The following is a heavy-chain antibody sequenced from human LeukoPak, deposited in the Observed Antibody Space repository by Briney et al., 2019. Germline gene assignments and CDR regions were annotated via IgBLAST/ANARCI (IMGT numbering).Heavy chain of an antibody. V-gene: IGHV4-4*07. CDR1: GGSISSYY. D-gene: IGHD6-6*01. Sequence: SETLSLTCTVSGGSISSYYWSWIRQPAGKSLEWLGRIYPSGNANYNPSLKGRVTMSVDTSQNQLSLKLSSVTAADTAVYYCAILSGYSSSSRRNFYYYYMDVWGKGTTVTVSS. CDR3: AILSGYSSSSRRNFYYYYMDV. CDR2: IYPSGNA. J-gene: IGHJ6*03.